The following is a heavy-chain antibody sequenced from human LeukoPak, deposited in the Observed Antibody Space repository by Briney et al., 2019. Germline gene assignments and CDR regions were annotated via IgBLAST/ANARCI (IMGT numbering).Heavy chain of an antibody. D-gene: IGHD6-13*01. CDR3: ARDYIPRGRIAAAGRGGNWFNP. Sequence: ASVTVSCKASGYTFTSYGISWVRQAPGQGLEWMGWISAYNGNTNYAQKLQGRATITTDTSTSTAYMELRSLRSDDTAVYYCARDYIPRGRIAAAGRGGNWFNPWGQGTLVTVSS. J-gene: IGHJ5*02. CDR2: ISAYNGNT. CDR1: GYTFTSYG. V-gene: IGHV1-18*01.